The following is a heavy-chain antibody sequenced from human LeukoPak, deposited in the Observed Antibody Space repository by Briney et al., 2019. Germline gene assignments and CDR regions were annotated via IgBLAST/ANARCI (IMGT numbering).Heavy chain of an antibody. Sequence: PGRSLRLSCAASGFTFSSYGMHWVRQAPGKGLEWVAVISYDGSNKYYADSVKGRFTISRDNSKNTLYLQMNSLRAEDTAVYYCAKEEGGYSGYYSFLDDWGQGTPVTVSS. J-gene: IGHJ4*02. CDR3: AKEEGGYSGYYSFLDD. D-gene: IGHD5-12*01. V-gene: IGHV3-30*18. CDR2: ISYDGSNK. CDR1: GFTFSSYG.